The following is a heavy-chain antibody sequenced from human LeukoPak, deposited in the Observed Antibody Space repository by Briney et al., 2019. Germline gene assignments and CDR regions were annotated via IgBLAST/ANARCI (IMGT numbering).Heavy chain of an antibody. J-gene: IGHJ4*02. V-gene: IGHV3-30*18. CDR2: ISYDGSNK. D-gene: IGHD6-19*01. Sequence: GGSLRLSCAASGFTFSSYGMHWVRQDPGKGLEWVAVISYDGSNKYYADSVKGRFTISRDNSKNTLYLQMNSLRAEDTAVYYCAKEERAVAVGAYYFDYWGQGTLVTVSS. CDR3: AKEERAVAVGAYYFDY. CDR1: GFTFSSYG.